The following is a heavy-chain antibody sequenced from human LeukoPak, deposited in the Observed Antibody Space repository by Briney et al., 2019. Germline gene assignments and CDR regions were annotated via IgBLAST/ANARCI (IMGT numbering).Heavy chain of an antibody. V-gene: IGHV3-21*06. CDR2: ISSSNNYM. Sequence: GGPLRLSCAASGFTFSSYTMNWVRQAPGEALEGVSSISSSNNYMYYADSVKGRFTISRDNAKNSLYLQMNSLRAEDTAVYYCARDRDVPAIGMDVWGQGTTVTVSS. J-gene: IGHJ6*02. CDR1: GFTFSSYT. CDR3: ARDRDVPAIGMDV.